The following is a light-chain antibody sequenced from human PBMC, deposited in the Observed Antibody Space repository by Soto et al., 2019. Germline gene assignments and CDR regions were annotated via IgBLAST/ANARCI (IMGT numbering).Light chain of an antibody. J-gene: IGKJ1*01. CDR1: QSISSN. CDR3: QQYNDWPRT. V-gene: IGKV3D-15*01. CDR2: GAS. Sequence: EIVLTQSPATLSLSPGEGVTLSCRASQSISSNLAWYQQKPGQAPRLLIYGASTRATGLPARFSGGGSGTEFTLTVSSLQSEDFAVYYCQQYNDWPRTFGQGTKVDNK.